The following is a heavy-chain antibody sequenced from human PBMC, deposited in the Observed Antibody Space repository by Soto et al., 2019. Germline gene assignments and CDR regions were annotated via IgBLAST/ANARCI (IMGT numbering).Heavy chain of an antibody. CDR3: ARDLWGYCGTDCYPLDV. J-gene: IGHJ6*02. D-gene: IGHD2-21*02. V-gene: IGHV4-59*01. CDR1: GGSISRYY. CDR2: MYNSGST. Sequence: PSETLSLTCTVSGGSISRYYWSWIPQPPGKGLEWIGYMYNSGSTVYNPPFKSRVTISVDTSKNQFSLKLNSVTAADTAVYYCARDLWGYCGTDCYPLDVWGQGTTVTVS.